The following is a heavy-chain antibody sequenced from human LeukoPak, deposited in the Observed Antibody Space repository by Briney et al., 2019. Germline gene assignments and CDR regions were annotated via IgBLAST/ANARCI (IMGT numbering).Heavy chain of an antibody. J-gene: IGHJ6*02. CDR2: AYYSGST. Sequence: SETLSLTCTVSGGSISSYYWNWIRQPPGKALEWLGYAYYSGSTNYNPSLKTRLTISVDTSKAQLSLTLSSVTAADTAIYYCASRSGRNYYGMDVWGQGTTVIVSS. CDR1: GGSISSYY. CDR3: ASRSGRNYYGMDV. D-gene: IGHD3-10*01. V-gene: IGHV4-59*01.